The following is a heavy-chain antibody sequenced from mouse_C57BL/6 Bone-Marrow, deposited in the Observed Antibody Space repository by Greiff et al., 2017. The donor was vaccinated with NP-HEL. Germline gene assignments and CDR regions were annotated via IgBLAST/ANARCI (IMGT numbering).Heavy chain of an antibody. V-gene: IGHV5-4*01. D-gene: IGHD2-1*01. Sequence: EVQRVESGGGLVKPGGSLKLSCAASGFTFSSYAMSWVRQTPEKRLEWVATISDGGSYTYYPDNVKGRFTISRDNAKNNLYLQMSHLKSEDTAMYYCARIYYGLAGFAYWGQGTLVTVSA. J-gene: IGHJ3*01. CDR2: ISDGGSYT. CDR1: GFTFSSYA. CDR3: ARIYYGLAGFAY.